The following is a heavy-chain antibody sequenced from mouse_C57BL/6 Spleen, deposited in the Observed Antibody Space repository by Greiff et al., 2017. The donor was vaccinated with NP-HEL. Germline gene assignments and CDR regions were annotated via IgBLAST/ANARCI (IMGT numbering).Heavy chain of an antibody. CDR1: GYTFTDYE. CDR2: IDPETGGT. CDR3: TRDHFDY. V-gene: IGHV1-15*01. Sequence: LVESVAELVRPGASVTLSCKASGYTFTDYEMHWVKQTPVHGLEWIGAIDPETGGTAYNQKFKGKAILTADKSSSTAYMELRSLTSEDSAVYYCTRDHFDYWGQGTTLTVSS. D-gene: IGHD3-3*01. J-gene: IGHJ2*01.